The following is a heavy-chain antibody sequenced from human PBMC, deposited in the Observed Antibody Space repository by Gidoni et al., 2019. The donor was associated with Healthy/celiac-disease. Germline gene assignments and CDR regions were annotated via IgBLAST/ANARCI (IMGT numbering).Heavy chain of an antibody. CDR1: GGSISSGGYY. D-gene: IGHD3-22*01. CDR3: ARANTDYYDSSGYYRGGYYYYGMDV. Sequence: QVQLQESGPGLVKPSQTLSLTGTVYGGSISSGGYYWSWIRQHPVKGLEWMGYIYYSGSTYYNPSLKSRVTISVDTSKNQFSLKLSSVTAADTAVYYGARANTDYYDSSGYYRGGYYYYGMDVWGQGTTVTVSS. CDR2: IYYSGST. V-gene: IGHV4-31*03. J-gene: IGHJ6*02.